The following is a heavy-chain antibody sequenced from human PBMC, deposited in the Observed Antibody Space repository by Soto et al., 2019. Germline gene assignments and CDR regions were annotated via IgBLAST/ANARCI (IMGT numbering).Heavy chain of an antibody. V-gene: IGHV3-30*18. CDR3: AKSILRYFDWLSITDPLYYYYYYGMDV. CDR2: ISYDGSNK. J-gene: IGHJ6*02. CDR1: GFTFSSYG. Sequence: GGSLRLSCAASGFTFSSYGMHWVRQAPGKGLEWVAVISYDGSNKYYADSVKGRFTISRDNSKNTLYLQMNSLRAEDTAVYYCAKSILRYFDWLSITDPLYYYYYYGMDVWGQGTTVTVSS. D-gene: IGHD3-9*01.